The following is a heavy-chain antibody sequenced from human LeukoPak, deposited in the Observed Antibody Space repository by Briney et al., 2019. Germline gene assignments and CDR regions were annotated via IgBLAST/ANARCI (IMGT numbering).Heavy chain of an antibody. Sequence: ASETLSLTCTVSGGSISSGDYYWSWIPQPPGKGLEWIGYIYYSGSTNYNPSLKSRVTISVDTSKNQFSQQLTSVTAADTGVYYCARARGTVAIDYWGQGTLVTVSS. CDR2: IYYSGST. V-gene: IGHV4-61*08. CDR3: ARARGTVAIDY. D-gene: IGHD4-17*01. J-gene: IGHJ4*02. CDR1: GGSISSGDYY.